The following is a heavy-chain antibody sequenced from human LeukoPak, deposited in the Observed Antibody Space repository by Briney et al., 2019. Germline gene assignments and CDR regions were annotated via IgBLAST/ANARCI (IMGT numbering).Heavy chain of an antibody. V-gene: IGHV3-21*05. CDR1: GFTFSSYS. CDR2: ISSSSSYI. Sequence: GGSLRLSCAASGFTFSSYSMNWVRQAPGKGLEWVSYISSSSSYIYYADSVKGRFTISRDNAKNSLYLQMNSLRAEDTAVYYCAKVILWCLPLWGQGTLVTVSS. J-gene: IGHJ4*02. CDR3: AKVILWCLPL. D-gene: IGHD2-21*01.